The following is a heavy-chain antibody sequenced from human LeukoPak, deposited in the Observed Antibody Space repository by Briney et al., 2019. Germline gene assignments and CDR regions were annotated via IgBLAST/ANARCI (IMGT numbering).Heavy chain of an antibody. D-gene: IGHD6-13*01. CDR1: GGSFSGYY. J-gene: IGHJ4*02. Sequence: SETLSLTCAVSGGSFSGYYWSWIRQPPGKGLEWIGEINHSGSTNYIPSLKSRVTISVDTSKNQFSLKLSSVTAADTAVYYCARGRGVLQQLVRRTWYFDYWGQGTLVTVSS. CDR2: INHSGST. V-gene: IGHV4-34*01. CDR3: ARGRGVLQQLVRRTWYFDY.